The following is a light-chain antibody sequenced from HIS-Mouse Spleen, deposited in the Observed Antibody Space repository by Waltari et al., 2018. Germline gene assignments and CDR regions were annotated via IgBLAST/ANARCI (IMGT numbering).Light chain of an antibody. CDR3: YSTDSSGNHRV. V-gene: IGLV3-10*01. CDR1: ALPKKY. CDR2: EHS. J-gene: IGLJ2*01. Sequence: SYELTQPPSVSVSPGQTARNTCSGDALPKKYAYWYQQKSGQATVLVIYEHSKRPTGIPERFSGSSSGTMATLTISGAQVEDEADYYCYSTDSSGNHRVFGGGTKLTVL.